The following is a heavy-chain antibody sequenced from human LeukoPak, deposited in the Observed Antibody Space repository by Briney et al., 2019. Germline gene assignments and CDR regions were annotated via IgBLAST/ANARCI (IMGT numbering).Heavy chain of an antibody. J-gene: IGHJ4*02. CDR3: ARPYSGYEYYFDY. CDR2: IIPILGIA. CDR1: GGTFSSYA. V-gene: IGHV1-69*04. D-gene: IGHD5-12*01. Sequence: ASVKVSCKASGGTFSSYAISWVRQAPGQGLEWMGRIIPILGIANYAQKFQGRVTITADKSTSTAYMELSSLRSEDMAVYYCARPYSGYEYYFDYWGQGTLVTVSS.